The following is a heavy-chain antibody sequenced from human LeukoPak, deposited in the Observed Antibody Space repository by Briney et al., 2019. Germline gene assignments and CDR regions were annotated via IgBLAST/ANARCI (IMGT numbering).Heavy chain of an antibody. CDR2: IYTSGST. Sequence: PSETLSLTCTVSGGSISSYYWSWIRQPAGKGLEWIGRIYTSGSTNYNPSLKSRVTMSVDTSKNQFSLKLSSVTAADTAVYYCARGYCSSTSCQERFDYWGQGTLVTVSS. J-gene: IGHJ4*02. CDR1: GGSISSYY. CDR3: ARGYCSSTSCQERFDY. V-gene: IGHV4-4*07. D-gene: IGHD2-2*01.